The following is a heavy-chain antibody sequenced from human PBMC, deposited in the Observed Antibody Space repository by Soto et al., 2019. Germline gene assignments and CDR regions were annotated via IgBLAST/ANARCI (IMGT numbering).Heavy chain of an antibody. CDR3: ARHFTGVLVLGASPPGGDNYGWDV. CDR1: GGTFSRYT. Sequence: QVQLVQSGAEVKKPGSSVKVSCKASGGTFSRYTISWVRQAPGQGLEWMGRIIPILDIPNYAQNFQGRVTITADKSTSTAYLGLSRXRSDGTDVYSCARHFTGVLVLGASPPGGDNYGWDVWGQGTTVTVSS. CDR2: IIPILDIP. D-gene: IGHD2-15*01. V-gene: IGHV1-69*02. J-gene: IGHJ6*02.